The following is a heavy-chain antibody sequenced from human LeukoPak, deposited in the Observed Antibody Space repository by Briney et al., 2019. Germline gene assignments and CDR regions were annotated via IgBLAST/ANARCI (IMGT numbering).Heavy chain of an antibody. CDR2: INHSGST. D-gene: IGHD5-18*01. CDR1: GGSFSGYY. V-gene: IGHV4-34*01. CDR3: ARATGDSYGYGLDY. J-gene: IGHJ4*02. Sequence: SETLSLTCAVYGGSFSGYYWSWIRHPPGKGLEWIGEINHSGSTNYNPSLKSRVTISENTSKNQFSLKLSSVTAADTAVYYCARATGDSYGYGLDYWGQGTLVTVSS.